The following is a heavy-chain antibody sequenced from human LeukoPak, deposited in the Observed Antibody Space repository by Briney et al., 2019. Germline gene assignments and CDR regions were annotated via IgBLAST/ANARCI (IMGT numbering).Heavy chain of an antibody. CDR2: INHSGST. CDR3: ARGVLFSPFDY. J-gene: IGHJ4*02. D-gene: IGHD3-3*01. V-gene: IGHV4-34*01. Sequence: SETLSLTCAVYGGSFSGYYWSWIRQPPGKRLEWIGEINHSGSTNYNPSLKSRVTISVDTSKNQFSLKLSSVTAADTAVYYCARGVLFSPFDYWGQGTLVTVSS. CDR1: GGSFSGYY.